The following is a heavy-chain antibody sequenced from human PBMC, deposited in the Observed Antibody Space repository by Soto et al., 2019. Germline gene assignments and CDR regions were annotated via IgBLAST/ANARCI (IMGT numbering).Heavy chain of an antibody. CDR3: AADGYYDSSGYYGAFDI. Sequence: SVKVSCKASGFTFTSSAVQWVRQARGQRLEWIGWIVVGSGNTNYAQKFQERVTITRDMSTSTAYMELSSLRSEDTAVYYCAADGYYDSSGYYGAFDIWGQGTMVTVSS. J-gene: IGHJ3*02. D-gene: IGHD3-22*01. CDR1: GFTFTSSA. CDR2: IVVGSGNT. V-gene: IGHV1-58*01.